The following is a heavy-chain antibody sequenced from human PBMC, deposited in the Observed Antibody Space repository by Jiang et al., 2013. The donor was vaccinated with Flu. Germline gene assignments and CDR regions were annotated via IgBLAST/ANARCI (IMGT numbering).Heavy chain of an antibody. V-gene: IGHV3-15*07. J-gene: IGHJ3*02. CDR2: IKLKKDGGPT. D-gene: IGHD6-19*01. CDR3: AKAFSIKDSGWYRAFDI. CDR1: GFTFRDTW. Sequence: VESGGGLVKPGGSLRLSRAASGFTFRDTWMNWARLRPGKGLEWVGRIKLKKDGGPTDYAAPVKGRFFISRDDTWNTLYLQMNSLRAEDTAVYYCAKAFSIKDSGWYRAFDIWGQGTMVTVSS.